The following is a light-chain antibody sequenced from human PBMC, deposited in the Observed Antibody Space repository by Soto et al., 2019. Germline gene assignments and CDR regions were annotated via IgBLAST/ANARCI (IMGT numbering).Light chain of an antibody. CDR1: SANIGGNS. CDR3: GSWDSSLSAYV. V-gene: IGLV1-51*01. CDR2: DDD. Sequence: QSVLTQPPSVSAAPGQRVTISCSGSSANIGGNSVSWYQQLPGTAPKLLIYDDDKRPSGIPDRFSGSKSGTSATLGITGFQTGDEADHYCGSWDSSLSAYVFXTGTKLTVL. J-gene: IGLJ1*01.